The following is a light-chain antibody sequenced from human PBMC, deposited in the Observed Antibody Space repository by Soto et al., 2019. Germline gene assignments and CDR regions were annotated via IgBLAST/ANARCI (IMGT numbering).Light chain of an antibody. Sequence: QSALAQPASVSGSPGQSITISCSGTSSDIGVYNYVSWYQQHPGKAPKLLIYEVNNRPSGISNRFSGSKSGNTASLTISGLQAEDEADYYCSSYTTSSPLVFGGGTKLTVL. CDR2: EVN. CDR1: SSDIGVYNY. CDR3: SSYTTSSPLV. J-gene: IGLJ2*01. V-gene: IGLV2-14*01.